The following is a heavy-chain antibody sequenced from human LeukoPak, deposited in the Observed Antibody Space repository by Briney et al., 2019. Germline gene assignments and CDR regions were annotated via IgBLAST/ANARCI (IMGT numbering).Heavy chain of an antibody. V-gene: IGHV3-30-3*01. Sequence: GGSLRLSCAAPGFTFSSYAMHWVRQAPGKGLEWVAVISYDGSNKYYADSVKGRFTISRDNSKNTLYLQMNSLRAEDTAVYYCARVRGGDYCGGDCWKGYYFDYWGQGTLVTVSS. J-gene: IGHJ4*02. D-gene: IGHD2-21*02. CDR3: ARVRGGDYCGGDCWKGYYFDY. CDR2: ISYDGSNK. CDR1: GFTFSSYA.